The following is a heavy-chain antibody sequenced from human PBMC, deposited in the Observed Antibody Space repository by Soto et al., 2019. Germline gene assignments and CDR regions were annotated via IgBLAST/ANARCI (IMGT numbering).Heavy chain of an antibody. CDR2: MNPESGDT. J-gene: IGHJ4*02. V-gene: IGHV1-8*01. D-gene: IGHD2-15*01. Sequence: QVQLVQSGAEVKKPGASVKVSCEASGYPFSAFDINWVRHAGGQGLEWMGWMNPESGDTAFAQRFQDRITMTRSTSISTAYMELSRTTSGDTAVYFCVRHPGGVATPGDDYWGQGTLVTVSS. CDR3: VRHPGGVATPGDDY. CDR1: GYPFSAFD.